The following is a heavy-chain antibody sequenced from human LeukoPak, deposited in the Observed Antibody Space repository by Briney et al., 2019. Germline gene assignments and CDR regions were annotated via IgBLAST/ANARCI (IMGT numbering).Heavy chain of an antibody. Sequence: PGGSLRLSCAASGFTFSTYSVNWVRQAPGKGLEWVSSISSSGTYIYYADSVKGRFTISRDNANNSLYLQMNSLRAEDTAVYYCARGWYGSGSYSDYWGQGTLVTVSS. J-gene: IGHJ4*02. V-gene: IGHV3-21*01. CDR3: ARGWYGSGSYSDY. D-gene: IGHD3-10*01. CDR1: GFTFSTYS. CDR2: ISSSGTYI.